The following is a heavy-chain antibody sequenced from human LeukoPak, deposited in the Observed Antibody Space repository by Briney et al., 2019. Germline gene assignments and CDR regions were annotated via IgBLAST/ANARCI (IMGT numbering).Heavy chain of an antibody. CDR2: IYYSVST. CDR1: GGSISSYY. D-gene: IGHD2-2*02. CDR3: ARAATSYCSSTSCYTGLFFDY. J-gene: IGHJ4*02. V-gene: IGHV4-59*08. Sequence: SETLSLTCTVSGGSISSYYWSWIRQPPGKGLEWIGYIYYSVSTNYNPSLKSRVTISVDTSKNQFSLKLSSVTAADTAVYYCARAATSYCSSTSCYTGLFFDYWGQGTLVTVSS.